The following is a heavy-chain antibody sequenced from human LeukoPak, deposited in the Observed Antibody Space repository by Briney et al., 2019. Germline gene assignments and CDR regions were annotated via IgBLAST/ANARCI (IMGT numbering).Heavy chain of an antibody. CDR3: ARHYYGSGSYSVDFDY. V-gene: IGHV4-59*08. CDR2: ISYSGST. CDR1: GGSISNYY. J-gene: IGHJ4*02. D-gene: IGHD3-10*01. Sequence: PSETLSLICTVSGGSISNYYWSWIRQPPGKGLEWIGFISYSGSTNYNPSLKSRVTISVDTSKSQFSLKLSSVTAADTAVYYCARHYYGSGSYSVDFDYWGQGTLVTVSS.